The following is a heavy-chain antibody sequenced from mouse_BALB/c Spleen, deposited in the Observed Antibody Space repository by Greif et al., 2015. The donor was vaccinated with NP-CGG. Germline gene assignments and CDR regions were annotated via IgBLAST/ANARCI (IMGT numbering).Heavy chain of an antibody. CDR1: GFTFSDYY. CDR3: ARKTGTDYAMDY. D-gene: IGHD4-1*01. CDR2: ISDGGSYT. J-gene: IGHJ4*01. Sequence: EVQRVESGGGLVKPGGSLKLSCAASGFTFSDYYMYWVRQTPEKRLEWVATISDGGSYTYYPDSVKGRFTISRDNAKNNLYLQMSSLKSEDTAMYYCARKTGTDYAMDYWGQGTSVTVSS. V-gene: IGHV5-4*02.